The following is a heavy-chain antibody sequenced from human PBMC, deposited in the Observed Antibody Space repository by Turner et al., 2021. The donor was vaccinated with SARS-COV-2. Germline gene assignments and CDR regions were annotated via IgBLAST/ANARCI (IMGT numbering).Heavy chain of an antibody. Sequence: QVQLVESGGGVVQPGRSLRLSCAASGFNFSSYGMHWVRQAPGKGLEWGAFIIYDGSNKYYGDSVKGRFTISRDNSKNTLYLQMNSLRAEDTAVYYCAKGGGPYWSGGSCYPGSFDYWGQGTLVTVSS. D-gene: IGHD2-15*01. CDR1: GFNFSSYG. CDR3: AKGGGPYWSGGSCYPGSFDY. V-gene: IGHV3-30*18. CDR2: IIYDGSNK. J-gene: IGHJ4*02.